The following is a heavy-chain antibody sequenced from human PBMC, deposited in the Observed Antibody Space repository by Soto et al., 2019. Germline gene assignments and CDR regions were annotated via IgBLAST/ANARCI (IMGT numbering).Heavy chain of an antibody. V-gene: IGHV3-23*02. CDR1: GFSFSSHS. J-gene: IGHJ4*02. CDR2: ISGSGCHI. CDR3: AKSTLGAMAPFDY. Sequence: EVQLMEYGGALVQHGGSLRLSCVASGFSFSSHSVTWVRQAPGKGPEWVSTISGSGCHIYYVDSVKGRFTNSRDNSKNTLYLQMNSLGAKDTALYYCAKSTLGAMAPFDYWGQGTLVTVSS. D-gene: IGHD5-18*01.